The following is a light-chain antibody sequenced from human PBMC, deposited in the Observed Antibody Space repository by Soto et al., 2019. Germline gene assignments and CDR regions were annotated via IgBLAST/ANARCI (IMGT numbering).Light chain of an antibody. CDR1: QGISSY. V-gene: IGKV1-9*01. J-gene: IGKJ4*01. CDR2: AAS. CDR3: QQLNSYLSLT. Sequence: DIQLTQSPSFLSASVGDRVTITCRASQGISSYLAWYQQKPGKAPKLLIYAASTLQSGVPSRFSGSGSGTEFTLTISSLQPEDFVTYYCQQLNSYLSLTFGGGTKVEIK.